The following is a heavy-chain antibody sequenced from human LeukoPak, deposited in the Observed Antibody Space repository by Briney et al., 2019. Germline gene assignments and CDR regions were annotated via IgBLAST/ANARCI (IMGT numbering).Heavy chain of an antibody. V-gene: IGHV3-7*03. CDR2: INEDGSEK. J-gene: IGHJ6*02. D-gene: IGHD3-10*01. Sequence: PGGSLRLSCATSGFTFTNYWMSWFRQAPGKGPEWVGNINEDGSEKQYVDSVKGRFTISRDNSKNTLYLQMNSLRAEDTAVYYCAKGRFYYYGSGSYEMDVWGQGTTVTVSS. CDR3: AKGRFYYYGSGSYEMDV. CDR1: GFTFTNYW.